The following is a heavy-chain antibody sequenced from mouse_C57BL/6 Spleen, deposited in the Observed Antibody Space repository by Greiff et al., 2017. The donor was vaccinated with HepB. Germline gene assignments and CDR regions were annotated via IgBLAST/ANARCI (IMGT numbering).Heavy chain of an antibody. CDR3: ARGRDGNLYYAMDY. J-gene: IGHJ4*01. D-gene: IGHD2-1*01. CDR1: GYTFTDYN. CDR2: INPNNGGT. Sequence: EVQLQQSGPELVKPGASVKIPCKASGYTFTDYNMDWVKQSHGKSLEWIGDINPNNGGTIYNQKFKGKATLTVDKSSSTAYMELRSLTSEDTAVYYCARGRDGNLYYAMDYWGQGTSVTVSS. V-gene: IGHV1-18*01.